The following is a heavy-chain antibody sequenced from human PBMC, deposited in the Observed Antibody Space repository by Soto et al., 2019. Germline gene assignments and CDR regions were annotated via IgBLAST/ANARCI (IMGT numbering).Heavy chain of an antibody. CDR3: ARDLGS. CDR2: INGDGSST. V-gene: IGHV3-74*01. CDR1: GVTFSTYW. J-gene: IGHJ5*02. Sequence: PGGSLRLSCAASGVTFSTYWMHWVRQAPGKGLVWVSRINGDGSSTAYADSVKGRFTISRDNAKKTLFLQMNSLRAEDTAMYYYARDLGSWGQGTLVTVSS. D-gene: IGHD3-16*01.